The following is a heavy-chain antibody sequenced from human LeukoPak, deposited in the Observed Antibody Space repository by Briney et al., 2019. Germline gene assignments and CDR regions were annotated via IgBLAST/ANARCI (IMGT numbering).Heavy chain of an antibody. CDR2: IIPIFGTA. CDR3: ARDIPGEYNWNYLP. CDR1: GGTFSSYA. V-gene: IGHV1-69*05. D-gene: IGHD1-7*01. Sequence: SVKVSCKATGGTFSSYAISWVRQAPGQGLEWMGGIIPIFGTANYAQKFQGRVTITTDESTSTAYMELSSLRSEDTAVYYCARDIPGEYNWNYLPWGQGTLVTVSS. J-gene: IGHJ5*02.